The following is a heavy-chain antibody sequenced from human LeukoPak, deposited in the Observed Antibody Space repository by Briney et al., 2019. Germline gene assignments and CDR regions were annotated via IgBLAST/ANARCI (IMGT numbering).Heavy chain of an antibody. Sequence: SETLSLTCTVSGGSISSSSYYWGWIRQPPGKGLEWIGSIYYSGSTYYNPSLKSRVTISVDTSKNQFSLKLSSVTAADTAVYYCAINQGGYYFDYWGQGTLVTVSS. D-gene: IGHD3-16*01. CDR3: AINQGGYYFDY. J-gene: IGHJ4*02. V-gene: IGHV4-39*01. CDR1: GGSISSSSYY. CDR2: IYYSGST.